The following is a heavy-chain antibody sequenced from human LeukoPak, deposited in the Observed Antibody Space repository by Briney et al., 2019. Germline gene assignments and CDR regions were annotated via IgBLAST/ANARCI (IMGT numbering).Heavy chain of an antibody. D-gene: IGHD7-27*01. J-gene: IGHJ4*02. V-gene: IGHV3-48*02. CDR1: GFTFSSYS. CDR2: ITSSSSTI. Sequence: GGSLRLSCAASGFTFSSYSMNWVRQAPGKGLEWVSYITSSSSTIYYADSVKGRFTISRDNAKNSLYLQMNNLRDEDTAVYYCARDPHNWGWGQGTLATVSS. CDR3: ARDPHNWG.